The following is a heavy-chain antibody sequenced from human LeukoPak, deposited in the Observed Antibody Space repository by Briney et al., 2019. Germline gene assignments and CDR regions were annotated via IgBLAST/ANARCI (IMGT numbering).Heavy chain of an antibody. CDR1: GFTFDDYG. CDR2: INWNGGST. CDR3: ARAVYGDYPRLSLFDY. V-gene: IGHV3-20*04. Sequence: GGSLRLSCAASGFTFDDYGMSWVRQAPGQGLEWVSGINWNGGSTGYADSVKGRFTISRDNAKTSLYLQMNSLRAEDTALYYCARAVYGDYPRLSLFDYWGQGTLVTVSS. D-gene: IGHD4-17*01. J-gene: IGHJ4*02.